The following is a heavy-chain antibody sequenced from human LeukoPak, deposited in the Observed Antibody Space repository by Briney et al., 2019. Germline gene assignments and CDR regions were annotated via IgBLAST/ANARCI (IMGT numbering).Heavy chain of an antibody. CDR1: GYTFTGYY. CDR2: INPNSGGT. J-gene: IGHJ4*02. D-gene: IGHD2-2*01. Sequence: ASVKVSCKASGYTFTGYYKHWVRQAPGQGLEWMGWINPNSGGTNYAQKFQGRVTMTRDTSISTAYMELSRLRSDDTAVYYCARGRLGYCSSTSCYRFASFDYWGQGTLVTVSS. V-gene: IGHV1-2*02. CDR3: ARGRLGYCSSTSCYRFASFDY.